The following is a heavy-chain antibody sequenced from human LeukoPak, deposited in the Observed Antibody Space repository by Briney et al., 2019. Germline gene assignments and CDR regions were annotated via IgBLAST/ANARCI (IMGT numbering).Heavy chain of an antibody. D-gene: IGHD2-21*02. CDR2: ITYDGYYK. J-gene: IGHJ2*01. CDR1: GFTFTNYG. CDR3: ARAPPPPYCGGDCYAPDWYFDL. Sequence: GGSLRLSCAASGFTFTNYGMHWVRQAPGKGLEWVALITYDGYYKYYSDSVKGRFTISSDTSKNTLYLQMNSLRAEDTAVYYCARAPPPPYCGGDCYAPDWYFDLWGRGTLVTVSP. V-gene: IGHV3-30*03.